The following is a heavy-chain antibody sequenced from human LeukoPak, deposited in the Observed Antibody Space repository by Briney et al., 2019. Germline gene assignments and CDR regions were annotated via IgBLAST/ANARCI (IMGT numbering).Heavy chain of an antibody. CDR3: VEGGAPSYYDGSGDAYFDY. V-gene: IGHV3-23*01. CDR1: GFTFSSYA. Sequence: GGSLRLSCAASGFTFSSYAMSWVRQAPGKGLEWVSVISGSGGRTSYADSVKGRFTVSRDNSKNTLYLQMNSLRAEDTAVYFCVEGGAPSYYDGSGDAYFDYWGQGTLVTVSS. CDR2: ISGSGGRT. J-gene: IGHJ4*02. D-gene: IGHD3-22*01.